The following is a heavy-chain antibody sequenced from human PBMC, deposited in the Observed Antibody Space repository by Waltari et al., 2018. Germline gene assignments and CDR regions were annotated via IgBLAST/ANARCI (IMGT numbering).Heavy chain of an antibody. Sequence: VQLLESGGGLIQPGGSLRLSCVASGVTFSNSWMHWGRQTPGKGLVWVSRINPDGTITTCADSVKGRFTIFRDNAKKTLYLQMNSLTVDDTAVYDCARGRGDYWGQGILITVSS. CDR2: INPDGTIT. CDR1: GVTFSNSW. J-gene: IGHJ4*02. CDR3: ARGRGDY. V-gene: IGHV3-74*01.